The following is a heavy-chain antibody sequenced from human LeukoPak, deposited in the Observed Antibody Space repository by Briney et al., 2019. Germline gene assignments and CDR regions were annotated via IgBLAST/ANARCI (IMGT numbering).Heavy chain of an antibody. D-gene: IGHD6-19*01. CDR3: ARDRIAVADYYYYYGMDV. CDR2: IYSGGST. CDR1: GFTVSSNY. Sequence: GGSLRLSCAVSGFTVSSNYMSWVRQAPGKGLEWVSVIYSGGSTYYADSAKGRFTISRDNSKNTLYLQMNSLRAEDTAVYYCARDRIAVADYYYYYGMDVWGQGTTVTVSS. V-gene: IGHV3-53*01. J-gene: IGHJ6*02.